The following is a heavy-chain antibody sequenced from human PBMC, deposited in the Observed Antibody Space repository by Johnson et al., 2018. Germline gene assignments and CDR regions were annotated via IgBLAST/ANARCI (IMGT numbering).Heavy chain of an antibody. CDR1: GGSITTNF. J-gene: IGHJ3*02. CDR3: ARVITSSDWLLRPTAFDI. D-gene: IGHD3-9*01. V-gene: IGHV4-59*01. CDR2: IYYSGST. Sequence: QVQLQESGPGLVKPSETLSLICTVSGGSITTNFYSWIRQPPGKGLEWIGHIYYSGSTTYNPSLKSRVIFSIDTSNNQVSLQLRSVTAADPAIYYCARVITSSDWLLRPTAFDIWGLGTVVTVSS.